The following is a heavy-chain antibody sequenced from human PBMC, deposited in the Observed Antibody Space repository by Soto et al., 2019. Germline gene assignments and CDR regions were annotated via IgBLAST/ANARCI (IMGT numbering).Heavy chain of an antibody. CDR3: ARDQNGSGNYYTRYFDY. J-gene: IGHJ4*02. Sequence: PETLSLTCAVSGGSLNSRYWWSWVRQSPGKGLEWIGEIYHSGSTNYNPSLKSRVTISVDKSKNQFSLNLSSVTAADTAVYYCARDQNGSGNYYTRYFDYWGQGTLVTVSS. V-gene: IGHV4-4*03. CDR1: GGSLNSRYW. CDR2: IYHSGST. D-gene: IGHD3-10*01.